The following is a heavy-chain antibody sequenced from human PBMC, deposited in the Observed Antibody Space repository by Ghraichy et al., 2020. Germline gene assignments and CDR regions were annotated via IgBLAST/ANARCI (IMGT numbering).Heavy chain of an antibody. CDR2: IRFDGSNK. V-gene: IGHV3-30*02. J-gene: IGHJ4*02. D-gene: IGHD3-22*01. CDR3: VKDPPVGYYFDC. Sequence: GGSLRLSCVASGFTFNTYGMHWVRQAPGKGLEWVAFIRFDGSNKYHADSVKGRFTISRDNSESTLYLQMNSLRLEDTAVYYCVKDPPVGYYFDCWGLGTLVTVSS. CDR1: GFTFNTYG.